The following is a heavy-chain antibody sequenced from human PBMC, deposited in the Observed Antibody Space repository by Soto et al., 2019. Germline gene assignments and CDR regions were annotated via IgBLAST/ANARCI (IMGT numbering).Heavy chain of an antibody. D-gene: IGHD2-15*01. V-gene: IGHV4-31*03. CDR2: IYYSGST. Sequence: NPSETLSLTCTVSGGSISSGGYYWSWIRQHPGKGLEWIGYIYYSGSTYYNPSLKSRVTISVDTSKNQFSLKLSSVTAADTAVYYCAREHCSGGSCYFPLYYYYYGMDVWGQGTTVTVSS. J-gene: IGHJ6*02. CDR1: GGSISSGGYY. CDR3: AREHCSGGSCYFPLYYYYYGMDV.